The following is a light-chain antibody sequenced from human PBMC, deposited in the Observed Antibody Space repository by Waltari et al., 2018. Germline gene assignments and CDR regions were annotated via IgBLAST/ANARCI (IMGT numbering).Light chain of an antibody. CDR2: GAS. CDR3: QHYHGWPLT. V-gene: IGKV3-15*01. J-gene: IGKJ4*01. Sequence: EIVMTQSPATLSVSPGEGATLSCRASQSVGDNLAWYQQKPDQAPRLLIYGASTRATAIPARFSGSGSWTEFTLTISSLQSEDFAVYYCQHYHGWPLTFGGGTRVEIK. CDR1: QSVGDN.